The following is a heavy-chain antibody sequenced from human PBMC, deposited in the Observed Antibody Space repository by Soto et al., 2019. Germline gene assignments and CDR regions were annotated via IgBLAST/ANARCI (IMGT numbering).Heavy chain of an antibody. CDR1: VFTFSSYD. D-gene: IGHD2-8*02. V-gene: IGHV3-23*01. CDR3: AKATATGGGAFDI. Sequence: PWGSLRLSCSASVFTFSSYDMSWVRQAPGKGLEWVSTILVGGSTHYPDSVKGRFTISRDNSKNTVFLQMNSLTPGDTAVYYCAKATATGGGAFDICGQGTVVTVSS. CDR2: ILVGGST. J-gene: IGHJ3*02.